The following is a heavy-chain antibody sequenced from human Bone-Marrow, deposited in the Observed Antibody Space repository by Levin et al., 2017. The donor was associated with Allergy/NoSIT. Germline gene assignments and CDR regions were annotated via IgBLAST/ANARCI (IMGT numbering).Heavy chain of an antibody. CDR2: INPNSGGT. J-gene: IGHJ4*02. V-gene: IGHV1-2*06. CDR3: ASRYGDHDNDYFDY. Sequence: ASVKVSCKASGYTFTGYYMHWVRQAPGQGLEWMGRINPNSGGTNYAQKFQGRVTMTRDTSISTAYMELSRLRSDDTAVYYCASRYGDHDNDYFDYWGQGTLVTVSS. CDR1: GYTFTGYY. D-gene: IGHD4-17*01.